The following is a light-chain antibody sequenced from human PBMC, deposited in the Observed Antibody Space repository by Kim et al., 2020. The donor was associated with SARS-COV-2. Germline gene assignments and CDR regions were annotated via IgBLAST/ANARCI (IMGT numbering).Light chain of an antibody. Sequence: SYELTQPPSVSVAPGKTARITCGGNNIGTNNMHWYQQKPGQAPVLLVYDGSQRPSGIPERFSGSKSGNTATLTISRVEAGDEADYYCQVWETSSDHMVFG. CDR3: QVWETSSDHMV. CDR2: DGS. J-gene: IGLJ2*01. V-gene: IGLV3-21*03. CDR1: NIGTNN.